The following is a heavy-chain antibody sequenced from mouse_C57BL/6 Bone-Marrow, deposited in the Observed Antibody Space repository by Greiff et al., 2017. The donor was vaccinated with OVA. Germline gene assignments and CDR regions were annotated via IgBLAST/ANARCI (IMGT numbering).Heavy chain of an antibody. CDR1: GYTFTSYW. Sequence: QVQLQQSGAELVKPGASVKMSCKASGYTFTSYWITWVKQRPGQGLEWIGDIYPGSGSANYNEKFKSKATLTVDTSSSTAYMQLSSLTSEDSAVYYCARGWLNFDYWGQGTTLTVSS. J-gene: IGHJ2*01. CDR3: ARGWLNFDY. D-gene: IGHD2-3*01. CDR2: IYPGSGSA. V-gene: IGHV1-55*01.